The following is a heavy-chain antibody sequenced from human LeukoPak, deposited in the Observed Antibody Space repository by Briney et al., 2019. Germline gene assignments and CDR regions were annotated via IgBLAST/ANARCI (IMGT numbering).Heavy chain of an antibody. CDR2: LYSGGGT. Sequence: GGSLRLSCAASGLAVSSNYMSWVRQAPGKGLEWVSILYSGGGTNYADSVKGRFTISRDNSKNTLYLQMNSLRAEDTAVYYCARVRDGYNYPILDYWGQGTLVTVSS. CDR3: ARVRDGYNYPILDY. CDR1: GLAVSSNY. V-gene: IGHV3-66*01. J-gene: IGHJ4*02. D-gene: IGHD5-24*01.